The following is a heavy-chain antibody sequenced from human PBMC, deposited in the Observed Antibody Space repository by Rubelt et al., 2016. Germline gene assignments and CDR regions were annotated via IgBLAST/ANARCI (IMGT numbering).Heavy chain of an antibody. V-gene: IGHV3-7*01. CDR1: GFTFSDSW. Sequence: EVQLVESGGGFVQRGGSLRLSCEASGFTFSDSWMNWVRQAPGKGLDWVASMNPDGSAQYYMGSLEGRFTISRDNAKNTRYLQMNRLKGEDTAMYYCARELDYKIDYWGQGTMVSASS. J-gene: IGHJ4*02. CDR2: MNPDGSAQ. CDR3: ARELDYKIDY. D-gene: IGHD3/OR15-3a*01.